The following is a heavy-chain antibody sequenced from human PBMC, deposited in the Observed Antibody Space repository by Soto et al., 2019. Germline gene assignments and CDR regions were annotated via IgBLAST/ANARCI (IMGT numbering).Heavy chain of an antibody. J-gene: IGHJ3*02. D-gene: IGHD6-25*01. V-gene: IGHV1-18*01. CDR2: ISAYNGNT. Sequence: VKVSCKASGYTFTSYGISWVRQAPGQGLEWMGWISAYNGNTNYAQKLQGRVTMTTDTSTSTAYMELRSLRSDDTAVYYCARNVPPRLDXIPFPSGQAFVIWDQGTMVTVS. CDR1: GYTFTSYG. CDR3: ARNVPPRLDXIPFPSGQAFVI.